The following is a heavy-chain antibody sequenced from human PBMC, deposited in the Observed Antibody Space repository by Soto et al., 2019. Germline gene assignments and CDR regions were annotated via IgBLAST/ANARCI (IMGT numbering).Heavy chain of an antibody. V-gene: IGHV3-48*01. CDR1: GFTFSSYG. D-gene: IGHD6-19*01. CDR2: ISSSSTI. CDR3: ARERGSGWTFDY. Sequence: GSLRLSCAASGFTFSSYGMNWVRQAPGKGLEWVSSISSSSTIYYADSVKGRFTISRDNVQNSLYLQMHSLRAEDTAVYYCARERGSGWTFDYWGQGTLVTVSS. J-gene: IGHJ4*02.